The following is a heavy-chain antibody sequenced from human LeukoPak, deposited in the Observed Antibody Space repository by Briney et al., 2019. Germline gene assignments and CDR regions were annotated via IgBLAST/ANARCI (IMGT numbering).Heavy chain of an antibody. D-gene: IGHD5-24*01. CDR2: IWYDGSNK. CDR1: GFTFSSYG. J-gene: IGHJ4*02. CDR3: ARDGGAYNLDY. Sequence: GRSLRLSCAASGFTFSSYGMHWVRQAPGKGLEWVAVIWYDGSNKDYADSVKGGFTISRDNSKNMLYLQMNSLTTEDTSVYYCARDGGAYNLDYWGQGTLVTVSS. V-gene: IGHV3-33*01.